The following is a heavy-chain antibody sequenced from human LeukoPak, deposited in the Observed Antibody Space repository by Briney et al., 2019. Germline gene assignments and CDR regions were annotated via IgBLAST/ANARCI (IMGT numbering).Heavy chain of an antibody. V-gene: IGHV4-4*07. D-gene: IGHD2-21*01. Sequence: PSETLSLTCKVSGGSISGYYWSWIRQPAGKGLEWIGRLDSSGSTNYNSSLKNRVTMSIDRSQFSLRLTSVTAADTAIYYCARGTSCGSKCLFDYWGQGILVTVSS. CDR2: LDSSGST. CDR3: ARGTSCGSKCLFDY. J-gene: IGHJ4*02. CDR1: GGSISGYY.